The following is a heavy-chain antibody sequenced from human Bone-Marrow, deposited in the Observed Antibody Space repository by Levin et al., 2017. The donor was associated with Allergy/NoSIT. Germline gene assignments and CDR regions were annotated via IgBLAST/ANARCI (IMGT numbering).Heavy chain of an antibody. CDR1: GFTFSTHA. V-gene: IGHV3-30-3*01. J-gene: IGHJ4*02. CDR2: ISYEESNK. CDR3: VRDFEDYGSGTYYLFDF. D-gene: IGHD3-10*01. Sequence: GESLKISCAASGFTFSTHAMHWVRQAPGKGLEWVAVISYEESNKFYGDSVKGRFTISRDNSKNTLFLQMNNLGAEDTAVYYCVRDFEDYGSGTYYLFDFWGQGTLVTVSS.